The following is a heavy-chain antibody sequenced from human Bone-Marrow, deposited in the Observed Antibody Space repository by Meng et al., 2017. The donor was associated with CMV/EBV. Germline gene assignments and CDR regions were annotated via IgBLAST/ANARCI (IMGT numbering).Heavy chain of an antibody. D-gene: IGHD2-15*01. V-gene: IGHV3-30*02. CDR2: IRYDESNK. CDR3: ATRDRELKALSGLDYYYAMDV. CDR1: GFLFSNYE. Sequence: GESLKISCAASGFLFSNYEMHWVRQAPGKGLEWVASIRYDESNKYYADSVRGRFTISRENSKKTLYLQMNNLRAEDTALYYCATRDRELKALSGLDYYYAMDVWGQGTSVTVSS. J-gene: IGHJ6*02.